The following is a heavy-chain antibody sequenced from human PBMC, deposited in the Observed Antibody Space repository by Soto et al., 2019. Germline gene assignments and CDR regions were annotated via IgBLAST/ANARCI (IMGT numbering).Heavy chain of an antibody. CDR1: GYSFTSYA. CDR3: ACGGSMLLGAELDF. CDR2: ISGYNGNT. Sequence: QVQLVQSGAEVREPGASVKVSCKASGYSFTSYAISWVRQAPGQGLEWMGWISGYNGNTKHVEKVKGRVTMTTDTSTRTAYMELSSLRANDTAVYYCACGGSMLLGAELDFWGQGTLVTVSS. V-gene: IGHV1-18*01. D-gene: IGHD3-16*01. J-gene: IGHJ4*02.